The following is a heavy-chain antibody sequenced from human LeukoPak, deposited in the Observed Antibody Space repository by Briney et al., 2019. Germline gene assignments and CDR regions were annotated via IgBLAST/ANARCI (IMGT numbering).Heavy chain of an antibody. CDR1: GGTFSSYA. Sequence: GSSVKVSCKASGGTFSSYAISWVRQAPGQGLEWMGGIIPIFGTANYAQKFQGRVTITADESTSTAYMELSSLRSEDTAVYYCARDLESIAVAGNGGYWGQGTLVTVSS. V-gene: IGHV1-69*01. CDR3: ARDLESIAVAGNGGY. J-gene: IGHJ4*02. CDR2: IIPIFGTA. D-gene: IGHD6-19*01.